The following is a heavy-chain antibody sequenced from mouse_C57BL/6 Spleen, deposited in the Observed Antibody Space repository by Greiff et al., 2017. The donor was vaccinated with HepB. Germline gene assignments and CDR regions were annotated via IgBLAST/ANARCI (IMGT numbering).Heavy chain of an antibody. CDR1: GFTFSDYG. Sequence: EVQLVESGGGLVKPGGSLKLSCAASGFTFSDYGMHWVRQAPEKGLEWVAYISSGSSTIYYADTVKGRFTISRDNAKNTLFLQMTSLRSEDTAMYYCARRVGGAWFAYWGQGTLVTVSA. J-gene: IGHJ3*01. CDR2: ISSGSSTI. CDR3: ARRVGGAWFAY. V-gene: IGHV5-17*01. D-gene: IGHD1-1*02.